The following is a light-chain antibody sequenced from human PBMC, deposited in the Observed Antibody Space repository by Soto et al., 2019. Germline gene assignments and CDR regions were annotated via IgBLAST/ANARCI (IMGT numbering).Light chain of an antibody. V-gene: IGKV3-20*01. CDR1: LTISSNY. CDR2: GTS. Sequence: DIVLTQSPGTLSVSPGERATLSCRASLTISSNYLAWYQQKPGQPPSLLIYGTSSRATGIPDRFSGSGSGTDFTLTISRLEPEDSAIYYCQQYVSWTFGQGTKVEIK. CDR3: QQYVSWT. J-gene: IGKJ1*01.